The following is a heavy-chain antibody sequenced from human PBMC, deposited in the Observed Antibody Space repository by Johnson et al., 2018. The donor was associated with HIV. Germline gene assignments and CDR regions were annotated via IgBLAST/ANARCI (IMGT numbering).Heavy chain of an antibody. D-gene: IGHD3-22*01. CDR1: GFTFSSYA. J-gene: IGHJ3*02. CDR3: AATYYYDSSGSRYPFDI. Sequence: QVQLVESGGGLVQPGGSLRLSCAASGFTFSSYAFHWVRQAPAKGLEWVAAISYDGSDKYYADSVKGRFTISRDNSKNTLYLQMNSLRAEDTAVYYCAATYYYDSSGSRYPFDIWGQGTMVTVSS. V-gene: IGHV3-30*04. CDR2: ISYDGSDK.